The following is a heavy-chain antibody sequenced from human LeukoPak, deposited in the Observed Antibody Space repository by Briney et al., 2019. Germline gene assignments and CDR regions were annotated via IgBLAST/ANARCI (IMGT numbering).Heavy chain of an antibody. V-gene: IGHV4-39*01. CDR3: ARTLYDILTASYFGSSQLFDT. D-gene: IGHD3-9*01. J-gene: IGHJ4*02. CDR2: IYYSGST. CDR1: GGSIRSTDYY. Sequence: SETLSLTCTVSGGSIRSTDYYWGWVRQPPGKGLEWIGSIYYSGSTYYNPSLKSRVTISVDTSKNQFSLKLNSVTAADTAVYYCARTLYDILTASYFGSSQLFDTWGQGTLATASS.